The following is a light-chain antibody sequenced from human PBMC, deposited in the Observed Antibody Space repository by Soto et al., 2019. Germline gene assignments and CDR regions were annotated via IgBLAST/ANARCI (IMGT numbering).Light chain of an antibody. J-gene: IGLJ1*01. CDR2: NNH. Sequence: QSVLTQPPSVSGTPGQRVTTSCSGSSSNIGSNTVTWYHQLPGTAPKLLIYNNHLRPSGVPERFSGSESGTSASLAISGLQSEDEADYYCGAWDDSLIGHVFGTGTKLTVL. CDR1: SSNIGSNT. CDR3: GAWDDSLIGHV. V-gene: IGLV1-44*01.